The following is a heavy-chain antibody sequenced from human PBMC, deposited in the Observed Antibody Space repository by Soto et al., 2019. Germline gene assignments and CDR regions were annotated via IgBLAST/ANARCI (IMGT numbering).Heavy chain of an antibody. CDR3: ARDLYDYGDYVKDYYYGMDV. CDR1: GFTFSSYA. Sequence: QVQLVESGGGVVQPGRSLRLSCAASGFTFSSYAMHWVRQAPGKGLEWVAVISYVGSNKYYADSVKGRFTISRDNSKNTLYLQMNSLRAEDTAVYYCARDLYDYGDYVKDYYYGMDVWGQGTTVTVSS. CDR2: ISYVGSNK. V-gene: IGHV3-30-3*01. D-gene: IGHD4-17*01. J-gene: IGHJ6*02.